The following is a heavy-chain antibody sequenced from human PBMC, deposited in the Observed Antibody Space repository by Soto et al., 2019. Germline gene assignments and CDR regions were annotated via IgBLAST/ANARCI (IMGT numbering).Heavy chain of an antibody. CDR3: AREYLVGYYYYGMDV. CDR2: IYYSGST. Sequence: TMPLRWTVAWGSVSNRSGYWSWIKQPPGKGLEWIGYIYYSGSTNYNPSLKSRVTISVDTSKNQFSLKLSSVTAADTAVYYCAREYLVGYYYYGMDVWGQGTTVTVSS. J-gene: IGHJ6*02. D-gene: IGHD1-26*01. CDR1: WGSVSNRSGY. V-gene: IGHV4-61*01.